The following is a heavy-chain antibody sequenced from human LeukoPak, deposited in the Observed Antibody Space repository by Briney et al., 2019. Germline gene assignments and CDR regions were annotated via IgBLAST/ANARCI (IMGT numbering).Heavy chain of an antibody. CDR1: GITFSDYY. CDR2: ISSSGSSV. CDR3: ARAYHDAFDI. J-gene: IGHJ3*02. Sequence: GGSLRLSCAASGITFSDYYMGWIRQAPGKGLEWVPYISSSGSSVYYAESLKGRFTISRDNTKNSLYLQMNSPRAEDTAEYYCARAYHDAFDIWGQGTMVTVSS. D-gene: IGHD2-2*01. V-gene: IGHV3-11*04.